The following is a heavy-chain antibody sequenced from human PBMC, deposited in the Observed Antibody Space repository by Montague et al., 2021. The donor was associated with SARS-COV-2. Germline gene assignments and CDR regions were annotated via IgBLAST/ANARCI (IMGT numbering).Heavy chain of an antibody. J-gene: IGHJ4*02. CDR2: IFHSGTT. CDR3: ASFMIQAVPNY. CDR1: GASISSGGYY. V-gene: IGHV4-31*03. Sequence: TLSLTCTVSGASISSGGYYWSWIRQHPGKGLEWIGYIFHSGTTYYSPSLESRVTMSVDTSENQFSLKQASVTAADTAVYYCASFMIQAVPNYWGQGTLVTVSS. D-gene: IGHD3-16*01.